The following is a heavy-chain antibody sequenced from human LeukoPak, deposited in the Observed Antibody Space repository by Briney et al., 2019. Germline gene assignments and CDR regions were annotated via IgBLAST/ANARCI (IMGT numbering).Heavy chain of an antibody. CDR3: ARDLYCGGDCYSAPI. V-gene: IGHV3-21*01. D-gene: IGHD2-21*02. CDR2: ISSSSSYI. Sequence: PGGSLRLSCAASGFTFSSYSMNWVRQAPGEGLESVSTISSSSSYIYYADSVKGRFTISRDNAKNSLYLQMNSLRAEDTAVYYCARDLYCGGDCYSAPIWGQGTLVTVSS. CDR1: GFTFSSYS. J-gene: IGHJ4*02.